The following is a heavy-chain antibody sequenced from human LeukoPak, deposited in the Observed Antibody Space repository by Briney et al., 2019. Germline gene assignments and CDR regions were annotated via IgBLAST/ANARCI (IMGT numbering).Heavy chain of an antibody. V-gene: IGHV4-4*07. CDR3: ARDQSGAFDY. D-gene: IGHD1-26*01. CDR1: SGSITDYS. J-gene: IGHJ4*02. Sequence: PSETLSLTCSVSSGSITDYSWSWIRQPAGKGLEWIGRLSSRGSTNYNPSLKSRVTMSADTSKNQFSLKLSSVTAADTAVYYCARDQSGAFDYWGQGTLVTVSS. CDR2: LSSRGST.